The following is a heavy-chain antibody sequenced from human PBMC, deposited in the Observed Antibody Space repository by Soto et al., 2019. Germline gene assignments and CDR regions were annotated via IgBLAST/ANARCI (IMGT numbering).Heavy chain of an antibody. Sequence: QVQLVESGGGVVQPGRSLRLSCAASGFTFSSYAMHWVRQAPGKGLEWVAVISYDGSNKYYADSVKGRFTISRDNSKNTLYLQMNSLRAEDTAVYYCARDLIRGEIAAAGTWGQGTLVTVSS. V-gene: IGHV3-30-3*01. CDR3: ARDLIRGEIAAAGT. J-gene: IGHJ5*02. CDR2: ISYDGSNK. D-gene: IGHD6-13*01. CDR1: GFTFSSYA.